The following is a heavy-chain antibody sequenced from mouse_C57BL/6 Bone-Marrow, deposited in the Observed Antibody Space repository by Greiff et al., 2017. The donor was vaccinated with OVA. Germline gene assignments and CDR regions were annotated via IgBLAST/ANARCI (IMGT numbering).Heavy chain of an antibody. Sequence: EVKLMESGGGLVKPGGSLKLSCAASGFTFSSYSMSWVRQTPEKRLEWVATISDGGSYTYYPDNVKGRFTISRDNAKNNMYLQMSHLKSEDTAMYYCAREGHYYYGSPCWYVDVWGTGTTVTVSS. CDR2: ISDGGSYT. D-gene: IGHD1-1*01. CDR1: GFTFSSYS. CDR3: AREGHYYYGSPCWYVDV. V-gene: IGHV5-4*03. J-gene: IGHJ1*03.